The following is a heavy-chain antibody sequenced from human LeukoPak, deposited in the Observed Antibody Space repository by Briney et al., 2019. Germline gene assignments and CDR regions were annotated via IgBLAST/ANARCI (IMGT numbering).Heavy chain of an antibody. D-gene: IGHD6-19*01. J-gene: IGHJ4*02. Sequence: ASVKVSRKVSGYTLTELSMHWVRQAPGKGLEWMGGFDPEDGETIYAQKFQGRLTMTEDTSTDTAYMELSSLSSEDTAVYYCATVSSRGVWGSGWYYFDYWGQGTLVTVSS. CDR3: ATVSSRGVWGSGWYYFDY. V-gene: IGHV1-24*01. CDR2: FDPEDGET. CDR1: GYTLTELS.